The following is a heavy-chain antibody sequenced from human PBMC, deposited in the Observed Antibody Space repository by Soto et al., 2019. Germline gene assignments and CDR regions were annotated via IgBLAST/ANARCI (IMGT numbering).Heavy chain of an antibody. CDR2: IKSKTDGGTT. CDR1: GFTFSNAW. V-gene: IGHV3-15*01. Sequence: PVGSLRLSCAASGFTFSNAWMSWVRQAPGKGLEWVGRIKSKTDGGTTDYAAPVKGRFTTSRDDSKNTLYLQMNSLKTEDTAVYYCTTPTTVTTVYYYYGMDVWGQGTTVTVSS. D-gene: IGHD4-17*01. CDR3: TTPTTVTTVYYYYGMDV. J-gene: IGHJ6*02.